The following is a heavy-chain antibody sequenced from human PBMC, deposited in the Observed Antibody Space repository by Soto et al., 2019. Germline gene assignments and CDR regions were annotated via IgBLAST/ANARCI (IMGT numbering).Heavy chain of an antibody. CDR3: ARDKTTGLFDY. CDR1: GGSFSGYY. D-gene: IGHD1-7*01. V-gene: IGHV4-34*01. CDR2: INHSGST. Sequence: TSETLSLTCAVYGGSFSGYYWTWIRQPPGTGLEWIGEINHSGSTNYNPSLKSRVTISVDTSKNQSSLKLTSVTAADTAVYYCARDKTTGLFDYWGQGTLVTVSS. J-gene: IGHJ4*02.